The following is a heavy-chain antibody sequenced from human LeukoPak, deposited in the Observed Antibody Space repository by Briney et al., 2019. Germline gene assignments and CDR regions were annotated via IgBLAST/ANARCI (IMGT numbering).Heavy chain of an antibody. J-gene: IGHJ4*02. Sequence: PSETLSLTCAVSGYSISSGYYWGWIRQPPGKGLEWIGSIYHSGSTYYNPSLKSRVTISVDTSKNQFSLKLSSVTAADTAVYYCAGHATKVTSGWYPSWGQGTLVTVSS. CDR1: GYSISSGYY. V-gene: IGHV4-38-2*01. D-gene: IGHD6-19*01. CDR3: AGHATKVTSGWYPS. CDR2: IYHSGST.